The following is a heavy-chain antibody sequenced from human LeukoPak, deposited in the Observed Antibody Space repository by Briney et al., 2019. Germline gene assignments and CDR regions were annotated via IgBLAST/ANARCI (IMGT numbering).Heavy chain of an antibody. D-gene: IGHD3-10*01. CDR2: IRDDGSNK. CDR1: GFTFSSYA. Sequence: GRSLRLSCAASGFTFSSYAMHWVRQAPGKGLEWVAFIRDDGSNKYYADSVKGRFTISRDNSKNTLCLQMNSLRAEDTAVYYCAKVWAHDGSGNPYWHFDLWGRGTLVTVSS. J-gene: IGHJ2*01. V-gene: IGHV3-30*02. CDR3: AKVWAHDGSGNPYWHFDL.